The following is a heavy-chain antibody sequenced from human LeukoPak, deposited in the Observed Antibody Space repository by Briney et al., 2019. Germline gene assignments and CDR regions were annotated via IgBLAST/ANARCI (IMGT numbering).Heavy chain of an antibody. V-gene: IGHV2-5*02. CDR1: GFSLSTRGVG. J-gene: IGHJ6*03. CDR3: AHNGYSSRGGVYYYLDV. D-gene: IGHD6-13*01. Sequence: ECGPTLFHPIRTLTLTGTLSGFSLSTRGVGVGWIRRPPGKALEWLALIYWDDDKRYSPSLKSRLTITKDTSQNQVVLTMTNMDPVDTATYYCAHNGYSSRGGVYYYLDVWGKGTTVTVSS. CDR2: IYWDDDK.